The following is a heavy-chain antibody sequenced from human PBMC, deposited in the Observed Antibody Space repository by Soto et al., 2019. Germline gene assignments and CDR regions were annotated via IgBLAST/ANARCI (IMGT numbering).Heavy chain of an antibody. D-gene: IGHD2-15*01. CDR2: IIPIFGTT. CDR1: GGTFSNYA. J-gene: IGHJ5*02. CDR3: ARVIVVVPATLLGWFDP. V-gene: IGHV1-69*01. Sequence: QVQLVQSGAEVKKPGSSVKVSCKASGGTFSNYAFNWVRQAPGQGLEWMGGIIPIFGTTKYAPKFQGRVTITADESSSTAYMELSSLRSEDTAMYYCARVIVVVPATLLGWFDPWGQGTLVTVSS.